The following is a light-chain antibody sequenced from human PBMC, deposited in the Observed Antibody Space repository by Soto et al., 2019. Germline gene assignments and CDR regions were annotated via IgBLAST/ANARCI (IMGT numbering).Light chain of an antibody. V-gene: IGLV2-8*01. CDR3: SSYAGSSNV. Sequence: QSVLTQPPSASGSPGQSVIISCTGTSSDIGAYIYVSWYQQHPSKAPKLMIYEVNKRPSGVPXXXXXXXXXNTASLTVSGLQAEDEADYYCSSYAGSSNVFGTGTKVTVL. CDR2: EVN. CDR1: SSDIGAYIY. J-gene: IGLJ1*01.